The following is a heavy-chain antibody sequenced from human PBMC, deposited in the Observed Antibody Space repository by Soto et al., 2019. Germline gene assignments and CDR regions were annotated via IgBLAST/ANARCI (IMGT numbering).Heavy chain of an antibody. CDR1: GDSINSDKYY. CDR3: ARLEGLATISYYFDF. V-gene: IGHV4-39*01. CDR2: IYFSGNT. D-gene: IGHD3-9*01. Sequence: QLQLQESGPGLVKPSETLSLTCSVSGDSINSDKYYWGWIRQPPGKGLEWIGSIYFSGNTYYNPSLQTRVTRSLDKSKSQFSLKLNSVTAADSAVYFCARLEGLATISYYFDFWGQGALVTVSS. J-gene: IGHJ4*02.